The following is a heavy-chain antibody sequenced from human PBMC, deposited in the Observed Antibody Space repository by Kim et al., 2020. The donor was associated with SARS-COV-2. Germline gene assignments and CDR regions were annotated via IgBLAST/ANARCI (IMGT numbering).Heavy chain of an antibody. Sequence: GGSLRLSCSASGFTFSSYAMTWVRQAPGKGLEYVSAISSNGGGTYYADSVKGRFTISRDNSKNTLYLQMSRLRAEDTAVYYCVKDDSSRWYWGLDYWGHGTLVTVSS. D-gene: IGHD6-13*01. J-gene: IGHJ4*01. CDR2: ISSNGGGT. CDR1: GFTFSSYA. V-gene: IGHV3-64D*09. CDR3: VKDDSSRWYWGLDY.